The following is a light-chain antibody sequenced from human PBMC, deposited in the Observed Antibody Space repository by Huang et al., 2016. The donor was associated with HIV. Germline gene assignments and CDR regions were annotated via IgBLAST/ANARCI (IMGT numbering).Light chain of an antibody. J-gene: IGKJ1*01. Sequence: VMTQSPVTLSVSPGERATLSCRASQSVSNKLAWFQQKPGQAPRLLIHDSSIRATGIPDRFSGSGSGTEFTLTISILQSEDFAVYYCQQYNNWPPWTFGQGTKVEIK. CDR2: DSS. CDR1: QSVSNK. CDR3: QQYNNWPPWT. V-gene: IGKV3D-15*03.